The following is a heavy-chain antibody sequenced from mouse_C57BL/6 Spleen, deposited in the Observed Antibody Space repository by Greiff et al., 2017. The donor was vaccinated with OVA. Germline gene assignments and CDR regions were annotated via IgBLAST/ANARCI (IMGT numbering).Heavy chain of an antibody. J-gene: IGHJ3*01. Sequence: VQLQQSGPELVKPGASVKIPCKASGYTFTDYNMDWVKQSHGKSLEWIGDINPNNGGTIYNQKFKGKATLTVDKSSSTAYMELRSLTSEDTAVYCCARPDYDYDLAYWGQGTLVTVSA. CDR1: GYTFTDYN. CDR3: ARPDYDYDLAY. V-gene: IGHV1-18*01. D-gene: IGHD2-4*01. CDR2: INPNNGGT.